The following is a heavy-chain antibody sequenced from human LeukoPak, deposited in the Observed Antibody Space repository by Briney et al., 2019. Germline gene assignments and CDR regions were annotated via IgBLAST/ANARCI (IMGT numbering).Heavy chain of an antibody. CDR3: ARGTWYSSGWSYYYYYMDV. J-gene: IGHJ6*03. CDR2: ISSSGSTI. Sequence: GGSLRLSCAASGFTFSSYEMNWVRQAPGKGLEWVSYISSSGSTIYYADSVKGRFTISRDNAKNSLYLQMNSLRAEDTAVYYCARGTWYSSGWSYYYYYMDVWGKGTTVTISS. CDR1: GFTFSSYE. V-gene: IGHV3-48*03. D-gene: IGHD6-19*01.